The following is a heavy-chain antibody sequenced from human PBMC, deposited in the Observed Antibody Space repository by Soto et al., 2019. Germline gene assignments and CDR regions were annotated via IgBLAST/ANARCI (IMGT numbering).Heavy chain of an antibody. Sequence: SETLSLTCTVSGGSISSYYWSWIRQPPGKGLEWIGYIYYSGSTNYNPSLKSRVTISVDTSKNQFSLKLSSVTAADTAVYYCARVRYCSSTSCPNWFEPWGQGTLVTVSS. V-gene: IGHV4-59*01. CDR2: IYYSGST. D-gene: IGHD2-2*01. CDR3: ARVRYCSSTSCPNWFEP. J-gene: IGHJ5*02. CDR1: GGSISSYY.